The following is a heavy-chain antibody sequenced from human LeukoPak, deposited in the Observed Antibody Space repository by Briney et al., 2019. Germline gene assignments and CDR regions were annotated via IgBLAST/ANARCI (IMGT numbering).Heavy chain of an antibody. Sequence: GGSLRLSCAASGFTFSSYGMHWVRQAPGKGLEWVAFIRYDGSNKYYADSVKGRFTISRDNSKNTLYLQMNSLRAEDTAVYYCGKASQGGGDSSGGATFAYWGQGTLVTVSS. D-gene: IGHD3-22*01. CDR1: GFTFSSYG. CDR2: IRYDGSNK. J-gene: IGHJ4*02. CDR3: GKASQGGGDSSGGATFAY. V-gene: IGHV3-30*02.